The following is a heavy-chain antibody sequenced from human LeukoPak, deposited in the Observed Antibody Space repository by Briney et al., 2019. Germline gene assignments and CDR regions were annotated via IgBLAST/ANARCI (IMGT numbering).Heavy chain of an antibody. CDR2: ISSSSSTI. CDR1: GFTFSSYS. D-gene: IGHD3-10*01. Sequence: GGSLRLSCAASGFTFSSYSMNWVRQAPGKGLEWVSSISSSSSTIYYADSVKGRFTISRDNAKNSLYLQMNSLRSEDTAVYYCSFSMVRGVIGTYYFDYWGQGTLVTVSS. V-gene: IGHV3-21*04. CDR3: SFSMVRGVIGTYYFDY. J-gene: IGHJ4*02.